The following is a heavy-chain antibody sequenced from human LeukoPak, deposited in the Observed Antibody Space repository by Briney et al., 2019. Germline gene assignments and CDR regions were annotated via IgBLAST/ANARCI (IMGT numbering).Heavy chain of an antibody. Sequence: ASVKVSCKASGYTFTTYGISWVRQAPGQGLEWLGWITPSNSNTNYAQKLQGRVTMTTDTSTSTAYMELRSLRSDDTAVYYCGTCSTSCSSYYYYGMDVWGQGTTVTVSS. CDR1: GYTFTTYG. CDR2: ITPSNSNT. CDR3: GTCSTSCSSYYYYGMDV. D-gene: IGHD2-2*01. J-gene: IGHJ6*02. V-gene: IGHV1-18*01.